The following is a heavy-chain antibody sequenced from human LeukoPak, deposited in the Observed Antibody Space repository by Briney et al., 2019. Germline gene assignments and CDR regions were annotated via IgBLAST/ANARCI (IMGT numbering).Heavy chain of an antibody. V-gene: IGHV3-9*01. Sequence: GRSLRLSCTASGFTFDDYAMHWVPHAPEKGLEWVSSISWNGGSIGYADSVKGRFTISRDDAKNSLYLQMNSLRPEDTALYYCAKDIAPPSSGTFDYWGQGTLVTVSS. CDR3: AKDIAPPSSGTFDY. D-gene: IGHD6-19*01. CDR1: GFTFDDYA. CDR2: ISWNGGSI. J-gene: IGHJ4*02.